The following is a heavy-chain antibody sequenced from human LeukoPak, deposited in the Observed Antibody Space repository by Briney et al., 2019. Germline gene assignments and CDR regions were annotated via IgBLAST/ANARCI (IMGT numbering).Heavy chain of an antibody. V-gene: IGHV4-39*01. CDR2: IYYSGST. J-gene: IGHJ6*02. Sequence: PSETLSLTCTVSGGSISSSSYYWGWIRQPPGKGLEWIGSIYYSGSTYYNPSLKSRVTISVDTSKNQFSLKLSSVTAADTAVYYCARHDDYGGYYYYYGMDVWGQGTTVTVSS. CDR3: ARHDDYGGYYYYYGMDV. D-gene: IGHD4-17*01. CDR1: GGSISSSSYY.